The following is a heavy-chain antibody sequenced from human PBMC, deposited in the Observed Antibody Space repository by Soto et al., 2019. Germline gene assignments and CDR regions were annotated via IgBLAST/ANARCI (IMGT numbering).Heavy chain of an antibody. CDR3: ARDLEIFGVLMNYYYGIDV. D-gene: IGHD3-3*01. Sequence: GGSLRLSCAASGFTFSSYWMSWVRQAPGKGLEWVANIKQDGSEKYYVDSVKGRFTISRDNAKNSLYLQMNSLRAEDTAVYYCARDLEIFGVLMNYYYGIDVWGQGTTVTVYS. J-gene: IGHJ6*02. CDR1: GFTFSSYW. CDR2: IKQDGSEK. V-gene: IGHV3-7*03.